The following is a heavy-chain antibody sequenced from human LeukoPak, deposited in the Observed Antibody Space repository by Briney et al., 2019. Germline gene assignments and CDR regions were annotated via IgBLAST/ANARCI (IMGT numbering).Heavy chain of an antibody. D-gene: IGHD3-10*01. Sequence: ASVKVSCKASGYTLTGYYMHWVRQAPGQGLEWMGWINPNSGGTNYAQKFQGRVTMTRDTSISTAYMELSSLRSEDTAVYYCARGPRLWFGELLDYWGQGTLVTVSS. J-gene: IGHJ4*02. V-gene: IGHV1-2*02. CDR3: ARGPRLWFGELLDY. CDR2: INPNSGGT. CDR1: GYTLTGYY.